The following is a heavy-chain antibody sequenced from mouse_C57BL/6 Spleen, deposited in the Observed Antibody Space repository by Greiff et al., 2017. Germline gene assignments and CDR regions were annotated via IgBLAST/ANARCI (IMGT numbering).Heavy chain of an antibody. J-gene: IGHJ4*01. D-gene: IGHD3-2*02. V-gene: IGHV1-81*01. CDR3: ARRRTAQATYYAMDY. CDR1: GYTFTSYG. Sequence: VQLQQSGAELARPGASVKLSCKASGYTFTSYGISWVKQRTGQGLEWIGEIYPRSGNTYYNEKFKGKDTLTADKSSSTAYMELRSLTSEDSAVYFCARRRTAQATYYAMDYWGQGTSVTVSS. CDR2: IYPRSGNT.